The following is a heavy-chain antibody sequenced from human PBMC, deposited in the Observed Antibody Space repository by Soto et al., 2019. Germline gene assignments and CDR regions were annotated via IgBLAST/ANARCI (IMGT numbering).Heavy chain of an antibody. CDR2: IIPLHNTS. D-gene: IGHD1-20*01. CDR1: GGAFSNYA. J-gene: IGHJ6*02. Sequence: QVQRLQSGAEVKKPGSSVKVSCKVSGGAFSNYALNWVRHGPGQRLEWLGGIIPLHNTSNYSLKFLGRVTVTADISSTTVYMELNSLTSDDTATYYCASWSNWNPLYYDGLDVWGQGTTVTVSS. V-gene: IGHV1-69*06. CDR3: ASWSNWNPLYYDGLDV.